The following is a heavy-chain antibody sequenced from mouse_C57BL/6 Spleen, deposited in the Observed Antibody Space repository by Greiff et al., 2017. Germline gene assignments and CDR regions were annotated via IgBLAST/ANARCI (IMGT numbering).Heavy chain of an antibody. CDR2: IHPNSGST. D-gene: IGHD3-1*01. CDR1: GYTFTSYW. Sequence: VQLQQPGAELVKPGASVKLSCKASGYTFTSYWMHWVKRRPGQGLEWIGMIHPNSGSTNYNEKFKSKATLTVDKSSSTAYMQLSSLTSEDSAVYYCARSRAPYAMDYWGQGTSVTVSS. J-gene: IGHJ4*01. CDR3: ARSRAPYAMDY. V-gene: IGHV1-64*01.